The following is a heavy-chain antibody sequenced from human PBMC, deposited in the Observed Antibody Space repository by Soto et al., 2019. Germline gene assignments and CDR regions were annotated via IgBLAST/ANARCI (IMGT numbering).Heavy chain of an antibody. J-gene: IGHJ6*02. CDR3: ARAAGLELRLPNNYYYGMDV. V-gene: IGHV4-34*01. D-gene: IGHD1-7*01. CDR2: INHSGST. CDR1: GGSFSGYY. Sequence: SETLCLTCAVYGGSFSGYYWRWIRQPPGKGLEWIGEINHSGSTNYNPSLKSRVTISVDTSKNQFSLKLSSVTAEDTAVYYCARAAGLELRLPNNYYYGMDVWGQGTTVPVSS.